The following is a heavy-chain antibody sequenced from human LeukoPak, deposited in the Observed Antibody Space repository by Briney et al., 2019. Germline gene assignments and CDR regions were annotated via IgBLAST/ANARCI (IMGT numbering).Heavy chain of an antibody. CDR2: IWYGGSNK. CDR1: GFTFSSYS. V-gene: IGHV3-30*02. D-gene: IGHD6-19*01. CDR3: AKSVAGTLPLIDY. J-gene: IGHJ4*02. Sequence: GGSLRLSCAASGFTFSSYSMNWVRQAPGKGLEWVAVIWYGGSNKYYADSVKGRFTISRDNSKNTLYLQMNSLRAEDTAVYYCAKSVAGTLPLIDYWGQGTLVTVSS.